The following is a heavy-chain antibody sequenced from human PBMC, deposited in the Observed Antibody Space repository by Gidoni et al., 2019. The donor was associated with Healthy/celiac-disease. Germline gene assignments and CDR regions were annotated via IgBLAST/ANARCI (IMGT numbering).Heavy chain of an antibody. J-gene: IGHJ4*02. CDR2: ISYDGSNK. CDR1: GFTFSSYG. D-gene: IGHD1-1*01. Sequence: QVQLVESGGGVVQPGRSLRLSCAASGFTFSSYGMHWVRQAPGKGLGWVAVISYDGSNKYYADSVKGRFTISRDNSKNTLYLQMNSLRAEDTAVYYCARDWMATTTSAFDYWGQGTLVTVSS. V-gene: IGHV3-30-3*01. CDR3: ARDWMATTTSAFDY.